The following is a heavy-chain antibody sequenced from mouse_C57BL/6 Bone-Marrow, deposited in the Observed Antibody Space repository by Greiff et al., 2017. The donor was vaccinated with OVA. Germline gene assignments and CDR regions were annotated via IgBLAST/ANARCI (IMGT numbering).Heavy chain of an antibody. Sequence: QVQLKESGAEVVRPGASVKLSCKASGYTFTDHYINWVKQRPGQGLEWIARIYPGSGNTYYNEKFKGQATLTAEKSSNTAYMQLSSLTSEDSAVYFCARDDGYFFEYWGQGTTLTVSS. CDR3: ARDDGYFFEY. D-gene: IGHD2-3*01. CDR1: GYTFTDHY. V-gene: IGHV1-76*01. J-gene: IGHJ2*01. CDR2: IYPGSGNT.